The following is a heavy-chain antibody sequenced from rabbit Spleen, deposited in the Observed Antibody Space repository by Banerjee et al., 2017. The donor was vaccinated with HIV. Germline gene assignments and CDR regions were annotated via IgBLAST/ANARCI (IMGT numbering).Heavy chain of an antibody. CDR1: GFSFSSRYY. CDR3: ARDSGSSFSSYGMDL. Sequence: QSLEESGGDLVKPGASLTLTCTASGFSFSSRYYMCWVRQAPGKGLEWIACIDAGVSGFTYYASWAKGRFTISKTSSTTVTLQATSLTAADTATYFCARDSGSSFSSYGMDLWGQGTLVTVS. J-gene: IGHJ6*01. V-gene: IGHV1S40*01. D-gene: IGHD8-1*01. CDR2: IDAGVSGFT.